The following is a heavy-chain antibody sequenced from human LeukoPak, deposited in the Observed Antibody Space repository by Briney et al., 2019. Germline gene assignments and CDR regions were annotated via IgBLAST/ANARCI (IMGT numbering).Heavy chain of an antibody. CDR2: ISYDGSNK. J-gene: IGHJ5*02. D-gene: IGHD1-26*01. CDR3: ARGRYRWEPEGNWFDP. V-gene: IGHV3-30*03. CDR1: GFTFSSYG. Sequence: GRSLRLSCAASGFTFSSYGMHWVRQAPGKGLEWVAVISYDGSNKYYADSVKGRFTISRDNSKNTLYLQMNSLRDEDTAVYYCARGRYRWEPEGNWFDPWGQGTLVTVSS.